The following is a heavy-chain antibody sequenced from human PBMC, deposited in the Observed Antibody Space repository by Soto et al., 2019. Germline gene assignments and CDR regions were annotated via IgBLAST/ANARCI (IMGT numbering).Heavy chain of an antibody. CDR2: IYYSGST. Sequence: SETLSLTCTVSGGSLTYYYWSWIRQPPGKGLEWIGYIYYSGSTNYNPSLQSRVTISVDTSKNQFSLRLSSVTAADTAVYYCARGAVAGPPDYWGQGTLVTVSS. CDR3: ARGAVAGPPDY. J-gene: IGHJ4*02. D-gene: IGHD6-19*01. CDR1: GGSLTYYY. V-gene: IGHV4-59*01.